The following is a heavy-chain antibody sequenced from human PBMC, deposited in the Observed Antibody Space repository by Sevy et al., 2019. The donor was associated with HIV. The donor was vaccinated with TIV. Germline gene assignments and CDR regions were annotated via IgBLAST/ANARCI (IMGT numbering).Heavy chain of an antibody. D-gene: IGHD3-9*01. V-gene: IGHV3-30*18. CDR2: ISYHGRDK. CDR3: AKDFTGYNGMDV. CDR1: GITFSTSG. J-gene: IGHJ6*02. Sequence: GGSLRLSCVVSGITFSTSGMHWVRQAPGKGLEWVAVISYHGRDKFYADSVKGRSTISRDNSKNLLYLQIISLRAEDTAVYYCAKDFTGYNGMDVWGQGTMVTVSS.